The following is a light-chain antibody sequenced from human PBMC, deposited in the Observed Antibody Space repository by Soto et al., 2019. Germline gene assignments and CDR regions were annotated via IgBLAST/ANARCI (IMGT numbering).Light chain of an antibody. CDR3: QQTSAFTRT. Sequence: DIHMTQSPSSVSASVGYRLTITCRASRDISNSLAWYQQTQGKAPKLLVRGASSLHRGVPSRLRGGGAGTELTLTISSMKTEDFETYYCQQTSAFTRTFGHGTKVDI. V-gene: IGKV1-12*01. J-gene: IGKJ3*01. CDR2: GAS. CDR1: RDISNS.